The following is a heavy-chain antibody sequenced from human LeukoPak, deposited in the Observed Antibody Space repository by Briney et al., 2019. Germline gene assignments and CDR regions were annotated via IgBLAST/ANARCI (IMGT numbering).Heavy chain of an antibody. CDR2: IYYSGST. CDR3: ARPGKSMVVLNAFDI. V-gene: IGHV4-39*01. CDR1: GGSISSSSYY. Sequence: SETLFLTCTVSGGSISSSSYYWGWIRQPPGKGLEWIGSIYYSGSTYYNPSLKSRVTISVDTSKNQFSLKLSSVTAADTAVYYCARPGKSMVVLNAFDIWGQGTMVTVSS. J-gene: IGHJ3*02. D-gene: IGHD4/OR15-4a*01.